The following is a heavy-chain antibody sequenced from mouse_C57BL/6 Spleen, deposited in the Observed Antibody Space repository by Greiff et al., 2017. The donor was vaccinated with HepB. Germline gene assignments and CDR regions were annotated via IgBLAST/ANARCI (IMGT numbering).Heavy chain of an antibody. V-gene: IGHV1-5*01. CDR1: GYTFTSYW. CDR2: IYPGNSDT. J-gene: IGHJ4*01. CDR3: TAYYGSSYGDYYAMDY. Sequence: EVKVEESGTVLARPGASVKMSCKTSGYTFTSYWMHWVKQRPGQGLEWIGAIYPGNSDTSYNQKFKGKAKLTAVTSASTAYMELSSLTNEDSAVYYCTAYYGSSYGDYYAMDYWGQGTSVTVSS. D-gene: IGHD1-1*01.